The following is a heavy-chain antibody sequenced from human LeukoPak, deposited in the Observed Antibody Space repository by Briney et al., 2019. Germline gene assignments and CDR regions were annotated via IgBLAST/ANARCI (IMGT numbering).Heavy chain of an antibody. CDR3: ARDAGPSYDFWSGYLSASLGQRPGWFDP. V-gene: IGHV1-18*01. CDR1: GYTFTSYG. CDR2: ISAYNGNT. Sequence: GASVKVSCKASGYTFTSYGISWVRQAPGQGLEWMGWISAYNGNTNYAQKLQGRVTMTTDTSTSTAYMELRSLRSNDTAVYYCARDAGPSYDFWSGYLSASLGQRPGWFDPWGQGTLVTVSS. D-gene: IGHD3-3*01. J-gene: IGHJ5*02.